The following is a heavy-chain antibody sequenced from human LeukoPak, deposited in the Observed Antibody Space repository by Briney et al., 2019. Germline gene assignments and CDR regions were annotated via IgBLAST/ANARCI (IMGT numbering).Heavy chain of an antibody. V-gene: IGHV4-59*01. D-gene: IGHD1-26*01. CDR3: ARISPSSGTYWGSLYYYMDV. CDR2: TSFSGTT. J-gene: IGHJ6*03. Sequence: SETLSLTCTVSGGSINNYYWTWIRQPPGKGLEWIGYTSFSGTTNYNPSLKSRVTISLDTSNNQFSLKLTSVAAADTAVYYCARISPSSGTYWGSLYYYMDVWGKGTTVTGSS. CDR1: GGSINNYY.